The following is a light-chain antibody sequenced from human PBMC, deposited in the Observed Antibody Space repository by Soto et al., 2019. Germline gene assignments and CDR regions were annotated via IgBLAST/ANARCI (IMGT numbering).Light chain of an antibody. CDR3: QQYNSLWT. V-gene: IGKV1-5*03. CDR1: QSISSW. Sequence: DIQMTQSPSTLSASVGDRVTITCRASQSISSWLAWYQQKPGKAPKLLIYKAYSLESGVPSRLSGSGSGTEFTITVSSLQPDDFATYYCQQYNSLWTFGQGTKVEIK. CDR2: KAY. J-gene: IGKJ1*01.